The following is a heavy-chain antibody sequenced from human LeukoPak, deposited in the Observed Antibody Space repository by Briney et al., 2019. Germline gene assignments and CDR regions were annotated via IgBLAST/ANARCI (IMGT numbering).Heavy chain of an antibody. Sequence: GGSLRLSCAASGFTFSSYSMNWVRQAPGKGLEWVSYISSSSSTIYYADSVKGRFTISRDNSKNTLYLQMNSLRAEDTAVYYCAKVQEYSSPKFDYWGQGTLVTVSS. D-gene: IGHD6-6*01. CDR2: ISSSSSTI. CDR3: AKVQEYSSPKFDY. CDR1: GFTFSSYS. V-gene: IGHV3-48*01. J-gene: IGHJ4*02.